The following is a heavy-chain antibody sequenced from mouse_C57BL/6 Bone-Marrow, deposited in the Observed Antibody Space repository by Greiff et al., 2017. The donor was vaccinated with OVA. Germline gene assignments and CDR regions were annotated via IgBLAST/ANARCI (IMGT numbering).Heavy chain of an antibody. Sequence: EVKLQESGPSLVRPSQTLSLTCTVTGFSINSDCYWIWIRQFPGNKLEYIGYTFYSGITYYNPSLESRTYITRDTSKNQFSLKLSSVTTEDTATYYCARATPLYYGSRGAMDYWGQGTSVTVSS. CDR2: TFYSGIT. D-gene: IGHD1-1*01. CDR1: GFSINSDCY. CDR3: ARATPLYYGSRGAMDY. J-gene: IGHJ4*01. V-gene: IGHV3-3*01.